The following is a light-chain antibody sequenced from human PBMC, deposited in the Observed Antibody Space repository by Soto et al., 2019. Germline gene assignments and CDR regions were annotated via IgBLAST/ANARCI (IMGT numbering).Light chain of an antibody. Sequence: DIQMTQSPSSLSASVGDRVTIACRASQSINTFLNWYEVKPGKAPKLLIYAASSLQSGVPSRFSGSGSGTDFTLTISRLQPEDSATYYCQQSYSIPWTFGQGTKVEIK. J-gene: IGKJ1*01. V-gene: IGKV1-39*01. CDR1: QSINTF. CDR3: QQSYSIPWT. CDR2: AAS.